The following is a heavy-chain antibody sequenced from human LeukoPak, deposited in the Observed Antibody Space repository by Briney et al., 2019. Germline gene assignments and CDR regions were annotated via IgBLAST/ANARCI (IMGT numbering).Heavy chain of an antibody. CDR1: GFTFSNFW. J-gene: IGHJ4*02. CDR2: MNDEGTNT. D-gene: IGHD2-2*01. V-gene: IGHV3-74*01. CDR3: ARGGVPAAKDY. Sequence: GGSLRLSCAASGFTFSNFWMHWVRQAPGKGLVWVSHMNDEGTNTGYADSVKGRFTISRDNAKNTLYLQMNSLRAEDTAIYYCARGGVPAAKDYWGQGTLVTVSS.